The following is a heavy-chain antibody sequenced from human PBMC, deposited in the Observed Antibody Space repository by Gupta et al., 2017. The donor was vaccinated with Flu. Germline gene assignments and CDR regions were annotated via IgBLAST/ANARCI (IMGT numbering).Heavy chain of an antibody. Sequence: IRQPPGKGLEWIASVYYSGSTHYNPSLKSRVTISLDTSENQFSLKLYSVTAADTAVYYCARERSAWPNWLDPWGQGTLVTVSS. CDR2: VYYSGST. D-gene: IGHD6-19*01. J-gene: IGHJ5*02. V-gene: IGHV4-39*02. CDR3: ARERSAWPNWLDP.